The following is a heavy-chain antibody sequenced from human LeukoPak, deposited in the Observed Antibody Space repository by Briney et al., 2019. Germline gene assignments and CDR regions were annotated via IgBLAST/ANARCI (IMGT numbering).Heavy chain of an antibody. CDR2: IYHSGST. CDR1: GYSISSGYY. V-gene: IGHV4-38-2*02. CDR3: ARDLAIAAAGGSGGYNWFDP. Sequence: PSETLSLTCAVSGYSISSGYYWGWIRQPPGKGLEWIGSIYHSGSTYYNPSLKSRVTISVDTSKNQFSLKLSSVTAADTDVYYCARDLAIAAAGGSGGYNWFDPWGQGTLVTVSS. D-gene: IGHD6-13*01. J-gene: IGHJ5*02.